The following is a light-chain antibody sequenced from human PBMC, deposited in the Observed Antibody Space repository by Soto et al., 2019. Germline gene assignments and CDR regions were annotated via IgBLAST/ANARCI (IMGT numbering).Light chain of an antibody. V-gene: IGLV2-14*01. Sequence: SVLTHASSGFRCPGATIASPLPRNNKEVVGYNYVPWYQQHPGKAPKLMIYDVSNRPSGVSNRFSGSKSGNMASLTISGLQAEDEADYYCSSYTSSSTRIYVFGTGTKVTVL. CDR1: NKEVVGYNY. CDR3: SSYTSSSTRIYV. J-gene: IGLJ1*01. CDR2: DVS.